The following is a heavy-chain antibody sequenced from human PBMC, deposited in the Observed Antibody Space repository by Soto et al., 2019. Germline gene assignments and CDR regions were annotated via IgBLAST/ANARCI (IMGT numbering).Heavy chain of an antibody. V-gene: IGHV3-33*03. Sequence: QVQLVESGGGVVQPGRSLRLSCAASGFTFSSYGMHWVRQAPGKGLEWVALMWFDGSDKYSADSVKGRFTISRDNSKNTLYMQMNSLRAEDTAVYYCARVYCSASSCYSVGGFDIWGQGTMVTVSS. CDR2: MWFDGSDK. J-gene: IGHJ3*02. CDR1: GFTFSSYG. D-gene: IGHD2-15*01. CDR3: ARVYCSASSCYSVGGFDI.